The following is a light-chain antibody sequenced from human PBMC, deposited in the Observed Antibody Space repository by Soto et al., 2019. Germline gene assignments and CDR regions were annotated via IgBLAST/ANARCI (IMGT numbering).Light chain of an antibody. CDR1: SSDVGGYNY. Sequence: QSVLTHPASVSRSPGQSITITCTGTSSDVGGYNYVSWYQHHPGKAPKLIIYDVTNRPSGVSNPFSGSKSGNTASLTISGLQPEDEADYYCSSYTTSNTRQIVFGTGTKVTVL. J-gene: IGLJ1*01. CDR3: SSYTTSNTRQIV. V-gene: IGLV2-14*03. CDR2: DVT.